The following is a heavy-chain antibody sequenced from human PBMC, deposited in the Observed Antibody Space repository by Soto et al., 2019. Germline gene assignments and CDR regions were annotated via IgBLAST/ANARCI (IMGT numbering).Heavy chain of an antibody. CDR2: IYYRGNT. V-gene: IGHV4-39*02. D-gene: IGHD2-15*01. CDR3: AREGGGYCSGGSCQVDY. CDR1: GGSISSSSYY. J-gene: IGHJ4*02. Sequence: QLQLQESGPGLVKPSETLSLTCTVSGGSISSSSYYWGWIRQPPGKGLEWIGSIYYRGNTYYNPSVKIRFTLPVDTSKNQFSLKLSSVTAADTAVYSCAREGGGYCSGGSCQVDYWGQGTLVTVSS.